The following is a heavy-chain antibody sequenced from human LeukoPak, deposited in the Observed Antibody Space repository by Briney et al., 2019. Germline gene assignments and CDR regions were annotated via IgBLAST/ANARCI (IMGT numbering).Heavy chain of an antibody. D-gene: IGHD1-1*01. J-gene: IGHJ6*02. CDR1: GGSFSGYY. Sequence: SETLSLTCAVYGGSFSGYYWSWIRQPPGKGLEWIGEINHSGSTNYNPSLKSRVTISVDTSKNQFSLKLSSVAAADTAVYYCARFEVEYYYGMDVWGQGTTVTVSS. V-gene: IGHV4-34*01. CDR3: ARFEVEYYYGMDV. CDR2: INHSGST.